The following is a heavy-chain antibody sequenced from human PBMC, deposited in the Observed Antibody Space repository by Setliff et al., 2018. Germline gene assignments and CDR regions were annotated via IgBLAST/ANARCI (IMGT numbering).Heavy chain of an antibody. CDR1: GYSISSGYY. D-gene: IGHD3-22*01. CDR3: ARQSHYYDSSGLDY. Sequence: SETLSLTCAVSGYSISSGYYWGWIRQPPGKGLEWIGSIYHSGSAYYNPSLKSRVTISVDTSKNQFSLKLSSVTAADTAVYYCARQSHYYDSSGLDYWGQGTLVTVSS. V-gene: IGHV4-38-2*01. J-gene: IGHJ4*02. CDR2: IYHSGSA.